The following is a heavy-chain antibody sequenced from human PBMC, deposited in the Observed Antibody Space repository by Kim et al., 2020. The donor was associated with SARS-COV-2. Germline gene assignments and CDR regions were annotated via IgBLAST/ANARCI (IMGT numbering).Heavy chain of an antibody. CDR3: ARQGGIAAAGTTQGGTNWFDP. Sequence: SETLSLTCTVSGGSISSSSYYWGWIRQPPGKGLDWIGSIYYSGSTYYNPSLKSRVTISVDTSKNQFSLKLSSVTAADTAVYYCARQGGIAAAGTTQGGTNWFDPWGQGTLVTVSS. CDR1: GGSISSSSYY. J-gene: IGHJ5*02. D-gene: IGHD6-13*01. V-gene: IGHV4-39*01. CDR2: IYYSGST.